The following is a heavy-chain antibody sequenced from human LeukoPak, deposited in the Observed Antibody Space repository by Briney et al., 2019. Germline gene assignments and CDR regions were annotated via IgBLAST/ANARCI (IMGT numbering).Heavy chain of an antibody. CDR2: ISSSSSYI. J-gene: IGHJ4*02. V-gene: IGHV3-21*01. CDR3: ARLVSGRFDY. CDR1: GFTFSTYA. D-gene: IGHD5/OR15-5a*01. Sequence: GGSLRLSCSASGFTFSTYAMHWVRQAPGKGLEWVSSISSSSSYIYYADSVKGRFTIPRDNAKISLYLQMNSLRAEDTAVYYCARLVSGRFDYWGQGTLVTVSS.